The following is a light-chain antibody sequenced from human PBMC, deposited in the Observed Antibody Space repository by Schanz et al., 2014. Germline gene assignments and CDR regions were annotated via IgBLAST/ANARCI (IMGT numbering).Light chain of an antibody. J-gene: IGKJ1*01. V-gene: IGKV1-5*01. CDR3: QQYNYFSRT. Sequence: DIQMTQSPSTLSASVGDRVTITCRASQSIGTWLAWFQQRPGKAPKFLIFDASSLESGVPSRFSGSGSGTEFTPTIRSLQPDDSATYYCQQYNYFSRTFGQGTKVEIK. CDR1: QSIGTW. CDR2: DAS.